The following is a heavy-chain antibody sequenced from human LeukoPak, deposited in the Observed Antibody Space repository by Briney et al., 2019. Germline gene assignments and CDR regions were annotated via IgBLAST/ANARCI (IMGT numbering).Heavy chain of an antibody. V-gene: IGHV1-2*02. CDR1: GFTFTTYA. J-gene: IGHJ4*02. CDR2: TTLGGGS. CDR3: ARDRYGDGFAHLDY. D-gene: IGHD5-24*01. Sequence: GASVKVSCRASGFTFTTYAIHWVRQAPGQGLEWMGWTTLGGGSNYPQRFQGRVAITWDTSSTIAYMDLSRLTSDDTAVYYCARDRYGDGFAHLDYWGQGALVTVSS.